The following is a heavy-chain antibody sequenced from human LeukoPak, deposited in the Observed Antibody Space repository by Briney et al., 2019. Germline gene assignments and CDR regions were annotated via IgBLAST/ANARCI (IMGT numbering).Heavy chain of an antibody. CDR2: VHYSGTT. V-gene: IGHV4-59*03. J-gene: IGHJ4*02. CDR3: VGGGQWLAFDY. CDR1: GGSINTYY. Sequence: SETLSLTCTVSGGSINTYYWSWIRQPPGKGLEWIGYVHYSGTTEYNPSLKSRVTVSIDTSKNQFSLKLTSVTAADTAVYYCVGGGQWLAFDYWGQGTLVTDSS. D-gene: IGHD6-19*01.